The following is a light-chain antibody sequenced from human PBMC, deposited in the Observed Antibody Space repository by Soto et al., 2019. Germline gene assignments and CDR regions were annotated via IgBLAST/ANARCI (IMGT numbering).Light chain of an antibody. CDR2: AAS. Sequence: EIVLTQSPGTLSLSPGERATLSCRASQSVRSTFLAWYQQKPGQAPRLLIYAASSRAAGVPDRFSGRGSGTDFTLTISRLEPEDFAVYYCQQYSSSVRTFGQGTKVDIK. V-gene: IGKV3-20*01. CDR1: QSVRSTF. J-gene: IGKJ1*01. CDR3: QQYSSSVRT.